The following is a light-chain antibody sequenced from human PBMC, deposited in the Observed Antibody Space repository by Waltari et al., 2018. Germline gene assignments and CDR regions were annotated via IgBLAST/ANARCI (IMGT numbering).Light chain of an antibody. CDR2: QDT. V-gene: IGLV3-25*03. Sequence: SYDLTQPPSVSVPPGQTAKVTCSGDTLPKPYAYWYQKKPGQAPLLLIYQDTERPSGISERFSGSSSGTTVTLTISDVQAEDEADYYCRSADTSGVYPRFGGGTKLTVL. J-gene: IGLJ3*02. CDR3: RSADTSGVYPR. CDR1: TLPKPY.